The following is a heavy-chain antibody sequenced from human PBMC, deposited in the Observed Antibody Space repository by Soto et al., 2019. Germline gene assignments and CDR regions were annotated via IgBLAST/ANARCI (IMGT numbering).Heavy chain of an antibody. Sequence: QVQLQESGPGLVKPSETLSLTCTVSGGSIRSYYWSWIRQPPGKGLEWIGYVYYSGSTKYNPSLKSRVTLSVDSSKNQFSLKLDSVTAADTAVYYCARLGGYYQAFDHWGQGTLVTVSS. CDR2: VYYSGST. J-gene: IGHJ4*02. V-gene: IGHV4-59*08. CDR3: ARLGGYYQAFDH. CDR1: GGSIRSYY. D-gene: IGHD3-3*01.